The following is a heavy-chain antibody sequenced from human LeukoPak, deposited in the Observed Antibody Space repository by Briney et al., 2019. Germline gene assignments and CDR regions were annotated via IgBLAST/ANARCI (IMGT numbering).Heavy chain of an antibody. CDR2: IYHCGST. CDR1: GYSISSGYY. D-gene: IGHD1-26*01. V-gene: IGHV4-38-2*02. Sequence: SETLSLTCTVSGYSISSGYYWGWIRQPPEKRLEWIGSIYHCGSTYYNPSLKSRVTISVDTSKNQFSLKLSSVTAADTAVYYCARAWGGSYYPVYYFDYWGQGTLVTVSS. J-gene: IGHJ4*02. CDR3: ARAWGGSYYPVYYFDY.